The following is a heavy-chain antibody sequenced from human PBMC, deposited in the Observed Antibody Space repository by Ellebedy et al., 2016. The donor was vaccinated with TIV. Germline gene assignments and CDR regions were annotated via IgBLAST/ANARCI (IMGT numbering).Heavy chain of an antibody. CDR3: ARSLLRYVDWSTDAFDI. V-gene: IGHV4-4*07. CDR1: GDSISNYY. Sequence: MPSETLSLTCTVSGDSISNYYWSWIRQPAGKGLEYIGRIYSSRTTNYKPSLKSRVTMSVDTSKNQFSLTLRSVTAADTAIYFCARSLLRYVDWSTDAFDIWGQGTLVTVSS. D-gene: IGHD3-9*01. CDR2: IYSSRTT. J-gene: IGHJ3*02.